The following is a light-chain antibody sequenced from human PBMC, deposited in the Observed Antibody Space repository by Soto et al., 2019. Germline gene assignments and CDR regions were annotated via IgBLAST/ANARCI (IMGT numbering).Light chain of an antibody. CDR3: QQYNSYST. CDR1: QSLSNNF. CDR2: GAS. Sequence: DIVLTQSPGTLSLSPGDRAALSCGASQSLSNNFLAWYQQKPGQAPRLLISGASSRATGIPDRFSGSGSGTDFTLTITRVEPEDFATYYCQQYNSYSTFGQGTKLEIK. J-gene: IGKJ2*01. V-gene: IGKV3-20*01.